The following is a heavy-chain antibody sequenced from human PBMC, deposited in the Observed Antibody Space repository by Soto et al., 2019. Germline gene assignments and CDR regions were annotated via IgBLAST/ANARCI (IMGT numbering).Heavy chain of an antibody. J-gene: IGHJ3*02. Sequence: PSETLSLTCTVSGGSINTYYWSWIRQPPGKGLEWIGYIFYSGSTNYNPSLQSRVTISKDTSKNQFSLKLTSVTAADTAVYYCARGLTEYRSSFEDDGFDIWGQGTMVTVSS. CDR2: IFYSGST. V-gene: IGHV4-59*01. CDR1: GGSINTYY. D-gene: IGHD6-6*01. CDR3: ARGLTEYRSSFEDDGFDI.